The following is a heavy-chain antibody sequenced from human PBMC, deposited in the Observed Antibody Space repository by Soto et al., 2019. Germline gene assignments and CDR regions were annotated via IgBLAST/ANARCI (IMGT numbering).Heavy chain of an antibody. J-gene: IGHJ6*02. CDR3: ARIRGYWYGLDV. CDR1: GFPLSTYG. Sequence: EVQLLESGGGLVQPGGSLRLSCAASGFPLSTYGMSWVRQAPGKGLEWVSSITGTGGDTYYADSVKGRFTSSRDNSNNMRYLQMNSLRVEYTAVYYCARIRGYWYGLDVWGQGTTITVSS. CDR2: ITGTGGDT. V-gene: IGHV3-23*01.